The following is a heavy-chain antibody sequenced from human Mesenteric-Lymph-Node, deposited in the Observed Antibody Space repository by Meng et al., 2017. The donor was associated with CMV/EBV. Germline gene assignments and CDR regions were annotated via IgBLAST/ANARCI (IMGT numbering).Heavy chain of an antibody. Sequence: GESLKISCAASGFTFSSYAMNWVRQAPGKGLEWVSSISSSGSHIYYADSVRGRFTISRDNAKNSLYFQMNSLRAEDTAVYYCARSLLNPWGQGTLVTVSS. CDR3: ARSLLNP. D-gene: IGHD2-21*01. V-gene: IGHV3-21*01. CDR1: GFTFSSYA. CDR2: ISSSGSHI. J-gene: IGHJ5*02.